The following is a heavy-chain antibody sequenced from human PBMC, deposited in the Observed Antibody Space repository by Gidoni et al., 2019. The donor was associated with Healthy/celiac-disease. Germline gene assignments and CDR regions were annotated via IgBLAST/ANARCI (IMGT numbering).Heavy chain of an antibody. V-gene: IGHV6-1*01. CDR1: GDSVSSNSAA. D-gene: IGHD4-17*01. CDR2: TYYRSKWYN. Sequence: QVQLQQSGPGLVKPSQTLSLTCAISGDSVSSNSAAWHWIRPSPSRGLEWLGRTYYRSKWYNDYAVSVKSRITINPDTSKNQFSLQLNAVTPEDTAVYYCARDRSGRGMLRLVNWFDPWGQGTLVTVSS. CDR3: ARDRSGRGMLRLVNWFDP. J-gene: IGHJ5*02.